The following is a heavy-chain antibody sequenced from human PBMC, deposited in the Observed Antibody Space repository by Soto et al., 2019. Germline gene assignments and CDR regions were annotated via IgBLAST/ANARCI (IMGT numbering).Heavy chain of an antibody. CDR2: IKQDGSEK. D-gene: IGHD3-22*01. J-gene: IGHJ4*02. V-gene: IGHV3-7*04. CDR3: ARARADYYDSSGYPLGY. Sequence: PGGSLRLSCAASGFTFSSYWMSWVRQAPGKGLERVANIKQDGSEKYYVDSVKGRFTISRDNAKNSLYLQMNSLRAEDSAVYYCARARADYYDSSGYPLGYWGQGTLVTVS. CDR1: GFTFSSYW.